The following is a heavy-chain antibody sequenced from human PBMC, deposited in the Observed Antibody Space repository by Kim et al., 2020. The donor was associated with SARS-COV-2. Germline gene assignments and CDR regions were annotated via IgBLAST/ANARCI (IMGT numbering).Heavy chain of an antibody. D-gene: IGHD6-13*01. J-gene: IGHJ6*03. CDR1: GFTFGDYG. CDR2: IKSKVYGGST. Sequence: GGSLRLSCAASGFTFGDYGLSWVRQAPGKGLEWVGFIKSKVYGGSTEYAASVKGRFIISRDDSKSIAYLQMNSLRTEDTAVYYCTREPTSSSWLVYYYMDVWGKGTTVTVSS. V-gene: IGHV3-49*04. CDR3: TREPTSSSWLVYYYMDV.